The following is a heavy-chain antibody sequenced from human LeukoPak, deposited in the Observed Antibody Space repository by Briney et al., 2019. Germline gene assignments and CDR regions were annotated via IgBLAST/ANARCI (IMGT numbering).Heavy chain of an antibody. D-gene: IGHD1-26*01. CDR2: IYSSGST. CDR3: ARDRGSYDN. J-gene: IGHJ4*02. CDR1: GGSISSGGDY. Sequence: SQTLSLTCNVSGGSISSGGDYWSWIRQHPGKVLEWIGYIYSSGSTHYTPSLWSRVTISRDTAKNRFSLTLSSVTVADTAVYYCARDRGSYDNWGQGTLVTVSS. V-gene: IGHV4-31*03.